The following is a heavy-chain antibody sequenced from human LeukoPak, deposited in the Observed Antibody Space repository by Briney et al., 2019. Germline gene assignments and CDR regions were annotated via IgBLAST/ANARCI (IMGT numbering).Heavy chain of an antibody. CDR3: AREDAHDAFDV. CDR2: IHYSGST. J-gene: IGHJ3*01. V-gene: IGHV4-59*08. CDR1: GGSISSYY. Sequence: PSETLSLTCTVSGGSISSYYWSWIRQPPGKGLEWIGYIHYSGSTNYNPSLKSRVTISVDTSKHQFSLKLSSVTAADTAVYYCAREDAHDAFDVWGQGALVTVSS.